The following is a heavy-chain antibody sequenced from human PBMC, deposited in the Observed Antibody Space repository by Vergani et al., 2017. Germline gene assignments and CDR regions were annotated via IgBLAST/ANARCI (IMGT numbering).Heavy chain of an antibody. CDR1: GFTFSSYG. D-gene: IGHD3-22*01. Sequence: QVQLVESGGGVVQPGRSLRLSCAASGFTFSSYGMHWVRQAPGKGLEWVAVIWYVGSNKYYADSVKGRFTISRDNSKNTLYLQMNSLRAEDTAVYYCARPYYYDSSGYPGEAFDIWGQGTMVTVSS. J-gene: IGHJ3*02. CDR2: IWYVGSNK. V-gene: IGHV3-33*01. CDR3: ARPYYYDSSGYPGEAFDI.